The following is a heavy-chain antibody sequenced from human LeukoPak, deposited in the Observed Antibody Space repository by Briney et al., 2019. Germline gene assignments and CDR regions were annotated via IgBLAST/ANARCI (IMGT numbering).Heavy chain of an antibody. CDR3: ARADQWDGYKYYFDY. CDR2: MNPNRGNT. CDR1: GYTFSSYD. Sequence: ASVKVSCKASGYTFSSYDINWVRQATGQGLEWMGWMNPNRGNTGYAQKFQGRITITKNTSISTAYMELSSLRSEDTAVYYCARADQWDGYKYYFDYWGQGTLVTVSS. D-gene: IGHD5-24*01. V-gene: IGHV1-8*01. J-gene: IGHJ4*02.